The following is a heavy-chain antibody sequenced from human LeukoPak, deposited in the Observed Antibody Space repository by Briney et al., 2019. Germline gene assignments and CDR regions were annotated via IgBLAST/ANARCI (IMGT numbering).Heavy chain of an antibody. CDR1: GFTFSSYA. CDR2: ISGSDGST. V-gene: IGHV3-23*01. D-gene: IGHD5-12*01. J-gene: IGHJ4*02. CDR3: SKDRRGYGGYGSFDY. Sequence: GGSLRLSCVASGFTFSSYAMSWARQTPGKGLEWVSLISGSDGSTYYADSVKGRFTISRDNSKKTLYLQMNSLRAEDTAIYYCSKDRRGYGGYGSFDYWGQGTLVTVSS.